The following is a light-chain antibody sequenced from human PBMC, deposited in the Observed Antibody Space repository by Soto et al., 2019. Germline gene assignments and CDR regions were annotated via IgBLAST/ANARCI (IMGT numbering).Light chain of an antibody. CDR1: QSFSSDY. V-gene: IGKV3-20*01. J-gene: IGKJ1*01. Sequence: EIVLTQSPGTLSLSPGERATLSCRASQSFSSDYLAWYQQKPVQAPRLLIYGTSTRATGIPDRFSGSGSGADFTLTISRLEPEDFAVYYCQQYGTSPWTFGKGTEVEVK. CDR3: QQYGTSPWT. CDR2: GTS.